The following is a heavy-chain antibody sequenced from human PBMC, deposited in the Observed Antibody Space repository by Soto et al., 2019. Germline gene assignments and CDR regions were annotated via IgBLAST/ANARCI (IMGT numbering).Heavy chain of an antibody. CDR1: GGSLSGYY. CDR3: ARGLQRGNSTNGVCRWFDP. CDR2: INHSGST. J-gene: IGHJ5*02. Sequence: SETLSLTCAVYGGSLSGYYWSWIRQPPGKGLEWIGEINHSGSTNYNPSLKSRVTISVDTSKNQFSLKLSSVTAADTAVYYCARGLQRGNSTNGVCRWFDPWGQGTLVTVSS. D-gene: IGHD2-8*01. V-gene: IGHV4-34*01.